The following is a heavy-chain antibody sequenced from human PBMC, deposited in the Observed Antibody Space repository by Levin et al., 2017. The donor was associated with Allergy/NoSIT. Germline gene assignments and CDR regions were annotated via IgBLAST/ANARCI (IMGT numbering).Heavy chain of an antibody. V-gene: IGHV5-51*01. CDR2: IYPGDSDT. J-gene: IGHJ3*02. Sequence: GGSLRLSCKGSGYSFTSYWIGWVRQMPGKGLEWMGIIYPGDSDTRYSPSFQGQVTISADKSISTAYLQWSSLKASDTAMYYCARGGLDTAMVRFVAHDAFDIWGQGTMVTVSS. D-gene: IGHD5-18*01. CDR1: GYSFTSYW. CDR3: ARGGLDTAMVRFVAHDAFDI.